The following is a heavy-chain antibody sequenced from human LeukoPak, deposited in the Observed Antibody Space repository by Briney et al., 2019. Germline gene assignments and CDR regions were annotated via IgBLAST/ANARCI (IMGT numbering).Heavy chain of an antibody. CDR1: GYTFTSYA. CDR2: INAVNGNT. J-gene: IGHJ6*04. Sequence: VASVKVSCKASGYTFTSYAMHWVRQAPGQRLECMVWINAVNGNTKYSQKFQGRVTITRYTSASTPYMELSSLRSEDTAVYYCARERIVVVPAARPDGVYYYYYGMDVWGKGTTVTVSS. CDR3: ARERIVVVPAARPDGVYYYYYGMDV. D-gene: IGHD2-2*01. V-gene: IGHV1-3*01.